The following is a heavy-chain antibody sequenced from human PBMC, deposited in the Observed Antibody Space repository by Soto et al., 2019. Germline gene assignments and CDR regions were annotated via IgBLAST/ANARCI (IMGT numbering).Heavy chain of an antibody. CDR2: ISAYNGNT. V-gene: IGHV1-18*01. D-gene: IGHD3-3*01. CDR3: ARGGSITIFGVVDVGMDV. CDR1: GYTFTSYG. Sequence: VASVKVSCKASGYTFTSYGISWVRQAPGQGLEWMGWISAYNGNTNYAQKLQGRVTMTTDTSTSTAYMELRSLRSDDTAVYYCARGGSITIFGVVDVGMDVWGQGTTVTVSS. J-gene: IGHJ6*02.